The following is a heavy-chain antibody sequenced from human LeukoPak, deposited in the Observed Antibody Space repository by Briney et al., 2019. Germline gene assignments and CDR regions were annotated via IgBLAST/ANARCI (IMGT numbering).Heavy chain of an antibody. V-gene: IGHV3-48*01. CDR2: ISSSSSTI. D-gene: IGHD3-22*01. Sequence: GGSLRLSCAASGFTFSSYSMLWFRQAPGKGLEWVSYISSSSSTIYYAESVKGRFTISRDNAKNSLYLQMNTLRAEDTAVYYCARDRHKYNYDSGGYPPYWGQGTLVTVSS. J-gene: IGHJ4*02. CDR1: GFTFSSYS. CDR3: ARDRHKYNYDSGGYPPY.